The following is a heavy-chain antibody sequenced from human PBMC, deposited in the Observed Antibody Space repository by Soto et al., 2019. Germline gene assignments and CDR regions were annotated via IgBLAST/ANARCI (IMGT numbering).Heavy chain of an antibody. CDR2: INPSGDGT. Sequence: QVQLVQSGAEVKKPGASVKVSCKAFGYTFNAFYMHWVRQAPGQGLEWMGEINPSGDGTSYAQKLQGRVTMTRDTSTSTVYMELISLRSEDTAVYYCARVALGYDYADVWGQGTTVTVSS. CDR3: ARVALGYDYADV. D-gene: IGHD4-17*01. CDR1: GYTFNAFY. J-gene: IGHJ6*02. V-gene: IGHV1-46*02.